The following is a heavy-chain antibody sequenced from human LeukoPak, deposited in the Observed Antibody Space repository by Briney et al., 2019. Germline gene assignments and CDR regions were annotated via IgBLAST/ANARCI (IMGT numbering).Heavy chain of an antibody. Sequence: PSETLSLTCTVSGDSVSSDYWSWIRQPPGKRLEWIGYVYDSGTTAYNPSLKSRLTISLDTSKNQFSLNLTSVTAADKAVYYCAGRGQRYFRDWGQGILVTVSS. CDR3: AGRGQRYFRD. V-gene: IGHV4-59*08. CDR1: GDSVSSDY. CDR2: VYDSGTT. J-gene: IGHJ1*01.